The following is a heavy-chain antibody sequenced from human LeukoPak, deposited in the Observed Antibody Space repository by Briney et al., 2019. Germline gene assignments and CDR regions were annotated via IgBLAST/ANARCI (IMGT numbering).Heavy chain of an antibody. Sequence: ASVKVSCKASGGTFSSYAISWVRQAPGQGLEWMGWVGTSSGSTNYAQKLQGRVTMTTDTSTTTAYMELRSLRFDDTAVYYCARESLAGVKYYYGMDVWGQGTTVTVSS. D-gene: IGHD2-8*01. J-gene: IGHJ6*02. CDR2: VGTSSGST. CDR1: GGTFSSYA. CDR3: ARESLAGVKYYYGMDV. V-gene: IGHV1-18*01.